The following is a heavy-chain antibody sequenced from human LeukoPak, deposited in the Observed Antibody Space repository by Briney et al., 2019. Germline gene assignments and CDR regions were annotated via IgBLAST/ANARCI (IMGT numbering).Heavy chain of an antibody. D-gene: IGHD3-22*01. J-gene: IGHJ3*02. CDR2: ISGSGGST. Sequence: GGSLRLSCAASGFTFSSYAMSWVRQAPGKGLEWVSAISGSGGSTYYADSVKGRFIISRDNSKNTLYLQMNSLRAEDTAVYYCAKDSRIYYDSRANAFDIWGQGTMVTVSS. CDR1: GFTFSSYA. V-gene: IGHV3-23*01. CDR3: AKDSRIYYDSRANAFDI.